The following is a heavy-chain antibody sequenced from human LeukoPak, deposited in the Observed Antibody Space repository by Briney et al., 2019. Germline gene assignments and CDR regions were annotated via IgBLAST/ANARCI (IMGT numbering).Heavy chain of an antibody. D-gene: IGHD5-18*01. CDR1: GGSISSGSYY. J-gene: IGHJ4*02. CDR2: INHSGST. CDR3: ARSRRGYSYGRTAFDY. V-gene: IGHV4-61*10. Sequence: PSETLSLTCTVSGGSISSGSYYWSWIRQPAGKGLEWIGEINHSGSTNYNPSLKSRVTISVDTSKNQFSLKLSSVTAADTAVYYCARSRRGYSYGRTAFDYWGQGTLVTVSS.